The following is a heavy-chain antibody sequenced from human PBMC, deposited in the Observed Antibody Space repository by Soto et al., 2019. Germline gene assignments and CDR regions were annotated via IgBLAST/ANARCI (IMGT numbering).Heavy chain of an antibody. CDR3: ARDRRFLEWSPSGGYNWFDP. Sequence: PSETLSLTCAVYGGSFSGYYWSWIRQPPGKGLEWIGEINHSGSTNYNPSLKSRVTISVDTSKNQFSLKLSSVTAADTAVYYCARDRRFLEWSPSGGYNWFDPWGQGTLVTVSS. V-gene: IGHV4-34*01. CDR2: INHSGST. J-gene: IGHJ5*02. D-gene: IGHD3-3*01. CDR1: GGSFSGYY.